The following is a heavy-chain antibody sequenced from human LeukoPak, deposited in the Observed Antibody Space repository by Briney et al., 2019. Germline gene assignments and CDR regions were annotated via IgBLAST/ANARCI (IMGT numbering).Heavy chain of an antibody. J-gene: IGHJ3*02. CDR1: GFTFSSYW. Sequence: GGSLRLSCAASGFTFSSYWMSWVRQAPGKGLEWVANIKQDVSEKYYVDSVKGRFTISRDNAKNSLYLQMNSLRAEDTAVYYCASSPYITMVRGVIITRAFDIWGQGTMVTVSS. CDR3: ASSPYITMVRGVIITRAFDI. D-gene: IGHD3-10*01. V-gene: IGHV3-7*01. CDR2: IKQDVSEK.